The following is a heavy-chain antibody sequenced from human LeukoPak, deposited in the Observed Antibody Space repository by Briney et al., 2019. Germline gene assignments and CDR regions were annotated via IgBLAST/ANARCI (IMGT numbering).Heavy chain of an antibody. V-gene: IGHV4-31*03. CDR2: IYYSGST. Sequence: PSQTLSLTCTVSGGSISSGGYYWGWLRQHPGTGLEWIGYIYYSGSTYYNPSLKSRVTISVDTSKNQFSLKLSSVTAADTAVYYCARDIGYSGYDSGDDAFDIWGQGTMVTVSS. J-gene: IGHJ3*02. CDR1: GGSISSGGYY. D-gene: IGHD5-12*01. CDR3: ARDIGYSGYDSGDDAFDI.